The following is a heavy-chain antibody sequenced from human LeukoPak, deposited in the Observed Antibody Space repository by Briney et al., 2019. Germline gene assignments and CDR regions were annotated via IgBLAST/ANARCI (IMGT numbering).Heavy chain of an antibody. V-gene: IGHV3-43D*03. Sequence: GGSLRLSCAASGFTFDDYAMHWVRQAPGKGLEWVSLISWDGGSTYYADSVKGRFTISRDNSKNSLYLQMNSLRAEDTALYYCAKDIRGDFWSGSYFDYWGQGTLVTVSS. CDR3: AKDIRGDFWSGSYFDY. CDR2: ISWDGGST. D-gene: IGHD3-3*01. CDR1: GFTFDDYA. J-gene: IGHJ4*02.